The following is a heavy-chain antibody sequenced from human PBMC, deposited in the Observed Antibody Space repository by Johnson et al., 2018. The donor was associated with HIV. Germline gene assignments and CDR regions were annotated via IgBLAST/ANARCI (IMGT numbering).Heavy chain of an antibody. CDR3: ASSPMRYSSSAYAFDI. CDR2: IDSGGST. J-gene: IGHJ3*02. CDR1: GFTVSSNY. Sequence: MQLVESGGGLVKPGGSLRLSCAASGFTVSSNYMSWVRQAPGTGLEWVSVIDSGGSTYYADSVKGRFTISRDNSKNTLYLQMNSLRAEDTAVHYCASSPMRYSSSAYAFDIWGQGTMVTVSS. V-gene: IGHV3-66*02. D-gene: IGHD6-6*01.